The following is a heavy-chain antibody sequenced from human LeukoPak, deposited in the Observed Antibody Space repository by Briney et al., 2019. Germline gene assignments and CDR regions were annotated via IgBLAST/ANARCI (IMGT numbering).Heavy chain of an antibody. J-gene: IGHJ6*02. Sequence: SETLSLTCTVSGGSISSGSYYWSWIRQPAGKGLEWIGRIYTSGSTNYNPSLKSRVTISVDTSKNQFSLKLSSVTAAGTAVYYCARESVLLWFGEFPGGMDVWGQGTTVTVSS. V-gene: IGHV4-61*02. CDR2: IYTSGST. CDR1: GGSISSGSYY. D-gene: IGHD3-10*01. CDR3: ARESVLLWFGEFPGGMDV.